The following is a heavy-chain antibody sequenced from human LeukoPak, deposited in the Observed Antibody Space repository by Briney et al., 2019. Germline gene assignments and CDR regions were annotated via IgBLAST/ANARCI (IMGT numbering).Heavy chain of an antibody. V-gene: IGHV4-34*01. J-gene: IGHJ1*01. CDR1: GGSFSGYY. D-gene: IGHD6-13*01. CDR2: INHSGSS. CDR3: ARVPASSSSWYKYFQH. Sequence: SETLSLTCAVYGGSFSGYYWSWIRQPPGKGLEWIGEINHSGSSNYNPSLKSRVTISVDTSKNQFSLKLSSVTAADTAVYYCARVPASSSSWYKYFQHWGQGTLVTVSS.